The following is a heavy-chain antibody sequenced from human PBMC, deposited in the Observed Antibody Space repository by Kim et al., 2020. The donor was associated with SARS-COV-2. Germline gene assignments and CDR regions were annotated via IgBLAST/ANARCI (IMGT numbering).Heavy chain of an antibody. CDR3: TRSDWFDP. CDR2: GSST. V-gene: IGHV3-74*01. Sequence: GSSTFYADSVKGTFTISRNNAENPLYLKMTNLRVADTAVYYCTRSDWFDPWGQGTLVIVSS. J-gene: IGHJ5*02.